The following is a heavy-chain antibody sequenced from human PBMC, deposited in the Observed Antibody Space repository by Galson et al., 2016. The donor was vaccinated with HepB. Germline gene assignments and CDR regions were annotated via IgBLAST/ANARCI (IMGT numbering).Heavy chain of an antibody. Sequence: SLRLSCAAPGFAFSGYWMHWVRQVPGKGLVWVSRINSDESDSNYADSVKGRFTISRDNAKKTLYLQMNSLRAEDPAVYYCARGGVYNYGPVDYWGQGTLGTVSS. V-gene: IGHV3-74*01. CDR2: INSDESDS. D-gene: IGHD5-18*01. J-gene: IGHJ4*02. CDR1: GFAFSGYW. CDR3: ARGGVYNYGPVDY.